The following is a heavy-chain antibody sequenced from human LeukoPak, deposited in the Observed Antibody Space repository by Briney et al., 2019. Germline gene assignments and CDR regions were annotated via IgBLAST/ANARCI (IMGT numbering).Heavy chain of an antibody. J-gene: IGHJ6*02. Sequence: ASVKVSCKASGYTFTSYGISWVRQAPGQGLEWMGWISAYNGNTNYAQKLQGRVTMTTDTSTSTAYMELRSLRSDDTAVYYCARDGDSSGSYSRIYYYYGMDVWGQGTTVTVSS. CDR1: GYTFTSYG. CDR2: ISAYNGNT. D-gene: IGHD3-10*01. V-gene: IGHV1-18*01. CDR3: ARDGDSSGSYSRIYYYYGMDV.